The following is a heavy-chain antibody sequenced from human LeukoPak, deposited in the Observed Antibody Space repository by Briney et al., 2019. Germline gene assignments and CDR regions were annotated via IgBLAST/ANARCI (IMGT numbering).Heavy chain of an antibody. Sequence: GGSLRLSCAAPGFIFSSYSMNWVRQAPGKGLEWVSSISTSSIYIYYADSVKGRFTISRDNAKNSLYLQMNSLRAEDTAVYYCARGQDTVITSRDAFDIWGQGTMVTVSS. CDR1: GFIFSSYS. D-gene: IGHD4-23*01. CDR3: ARGQDTVITSRDAFDI. CDR2: ISTSSIYI. V-gene: IGHV3-21*01. J-gene: IGHJ3*02.